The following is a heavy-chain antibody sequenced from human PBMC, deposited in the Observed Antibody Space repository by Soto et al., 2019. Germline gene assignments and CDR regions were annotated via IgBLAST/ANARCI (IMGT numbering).Heavy chain of an antibody. J-gene: IGHJ5*02. CDR3: AKTYYDILTGYDNWFDP. CDR2: INPSGGST. Sequence: ASVKVSCKASGYTFTSYYMHWVRQASGQGLEWMGIINPSGGSTSYAQKFQGRVTMTRDTSTSTVYMELSSLRSEDTAVYYCAKTYYDILTGYDNWFDPWGQGTLVTVSS. V-gene: IGHV1-46*03. D-gene: IGHD3-9*01. CDR1: GYTFTSYY.